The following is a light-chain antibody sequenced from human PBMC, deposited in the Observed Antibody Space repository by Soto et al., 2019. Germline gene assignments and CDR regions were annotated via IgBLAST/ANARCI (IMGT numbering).Light chain of an antibody. CDR2: DAS. J-gene: IGKJ4*01. CDR3: QQRSNWLT. V-gene: IGKV3-11*01. CDR1: QSVSSY. Sequence: EIVLTQSPATLSLSPGERATLSCRASQSVSSYLAWYQQKPGQAPSLLIYDASTRAAGIPARFSGSGSGTDFTLTISSLEAEDFAVYYCQQRSNWLTFGGGTKVEIK.